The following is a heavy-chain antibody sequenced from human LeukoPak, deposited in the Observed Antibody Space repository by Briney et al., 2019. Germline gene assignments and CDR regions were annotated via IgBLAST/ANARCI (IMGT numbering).Heavy chain of an antibody. V-gene: IGHV4-4*02. CDR2: IYHSGST. D-gene: IGHD3-22*01. CDR3: ARGDYYDRKFDY. CDR1: GGSISSSNW. Sequence: PSGTLSLTCAVSGGSISSSNWWSWVRQPPGKGLEWIGEIYHSGSTNYNPSLKSRVTISVDTSKNQFSLKLSSVTAADTAVYYCARGDYYDRKFDYWGQGTLVTVSS. J-gene: IGHJ4*02.